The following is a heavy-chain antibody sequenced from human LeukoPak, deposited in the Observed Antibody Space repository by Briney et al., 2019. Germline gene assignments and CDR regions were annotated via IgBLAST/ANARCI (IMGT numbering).Heavy chain of an antibody. D-gene: IGHD3-10*01. CDR2: INHSGST. Sequence: SETLSLTCAVYGGSFSGYYWSWIRQPPGKGLEWIGEINHSGSTNYNPSLKSRVTISVDTSKNQFSLKLNSVTAADTTVYYCARLWFGRSFDYWGQGTLVTVSS. J-gene: IGHJ4*02. CDR3: ARLWFGRSFDY. CDR1: GGSFSGYY. V-gene: IGHV4-34*01.